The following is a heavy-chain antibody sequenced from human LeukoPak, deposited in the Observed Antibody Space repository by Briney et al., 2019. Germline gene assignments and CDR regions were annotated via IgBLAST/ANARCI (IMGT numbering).Heavy chain of an antibody. Sequence: SETLSLTCTVSGGSISSYYWSWIRQPPGKGLEWIGYIYYGGSTNYNPSLKSRVTISVNTSKNHFSLKLSSVTAADTAVYYCARGYSTSWTYYFDYWGQGALVTVSS. V-gene: IGHV4-59*01. J-gene: IGHJ4*02. CDR1: GGSISSYY. D-gene: IGHD6-13*01. CDR2: IYYGGST. CDR3: ARGYSTSWTYYFDY.